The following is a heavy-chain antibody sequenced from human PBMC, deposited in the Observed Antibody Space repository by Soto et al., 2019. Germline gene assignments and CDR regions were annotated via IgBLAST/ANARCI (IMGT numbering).Heavy chain of an antibody. J-gene: IGHJ4*02. CDR3: ARHRFNYYVHPVSYCFQY. Sequence: ASVTVSSKAAGYTFTSYGISWVRQAPGQGPEWMGWISGHNGNTNHPQSLQGRVTMTTDTSRNTAYMELRSLRSDDTAVYYCARHRFNYYVHPVSYCFQYWGQAPLLTVS. CDR2: ISGHNGNT. D-gene: IGHD3-10*02. CDR1: GYTFTSYG. V-gene: IGHV1-18*04.